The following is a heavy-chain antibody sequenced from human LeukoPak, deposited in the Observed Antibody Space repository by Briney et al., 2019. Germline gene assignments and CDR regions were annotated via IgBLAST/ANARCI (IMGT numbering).Heavy chain of an antibody. CDR1: GFTFSSYA. CDR3: ARDPEHYYGSGSSAYFDY. D-gene: IGHD3-10*01. Sequence: GGPLRLSCAASGFTFSSYAMHCVRQAPGKGREGVAGISYDGSNKYYADSVKGRFTIYRDNSKNTLYLQMNSLRAEDTAVYYCARDPEHYYGSGSSAYFDYWGQGTLVTVSS. CDR2: ISYDGSNK. V-gene: IGHV3-30*04. J-gene: IGHJ4*02.